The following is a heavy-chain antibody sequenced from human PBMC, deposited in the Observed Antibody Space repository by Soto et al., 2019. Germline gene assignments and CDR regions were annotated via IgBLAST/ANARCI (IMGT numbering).Heavy chain of an antibody. CDR3: ARSQIAAAITNSYYYYGMDV. Sequence: PGGSLRLSCAASGFTFSSYSMNWVRQAPGKGLEWVSSISSSSSYIYYADSVKGRFTISRDNAKNSLYLQMNGLRAEDTAVYYCARSQIAAAITNSYYYYGMDVWGQGTTVTVSS. CDR2: ISSSSSYI. V-gene: IGHV3-21*01. D-gene: IGHD6-13*01. CDR1: GFTFSSYS. J-gene: IGHJ6*02.